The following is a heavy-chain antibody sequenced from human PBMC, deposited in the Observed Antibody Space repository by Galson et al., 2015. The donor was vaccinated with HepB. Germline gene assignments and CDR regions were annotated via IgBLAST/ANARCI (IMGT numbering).Heavy chain of an antibody. CDR1: GGSISSSSYY. CDR2: IYYSGST. CDR3: ASVIAARPLRLGWYGDYFDY. D-gene: IGHD6-6*01. V-gene: IGHV4-39*01. J-gene: IGHJ4*02. Sequence: ETLSLTCTVSGGSISSSSYYWGWIRQPPGKGLEWIGSIYYSGSTYYNPSLKSRVTISVDTSKNQFSLKLSSVTAADTAVYYCASVIAARPLRLGWYGDYFDYWGQGTLVTVSS.